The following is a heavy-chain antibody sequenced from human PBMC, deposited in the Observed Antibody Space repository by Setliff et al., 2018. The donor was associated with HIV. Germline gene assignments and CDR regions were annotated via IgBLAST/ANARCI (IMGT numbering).Heavy chain of an antibody. Sequence: GESLKISCQGSGYSFTTYWIGWVRQMPGKGLEWMGIIYPGDSDTRYSPSFQGQVTISADKSISTAYLQWSSLKASDTAMYYCARHRGRDSSFRYHDWFVKIWGQGTLVTVSS. D-gene: IGHD3-9*01. J-gene: IGHJ3*02. CDR2: IYPGDSDT. CDR1: GYSFTTYW. CDR3: ARHRGRDSSFRYHDWFVKI. V-gene: IGHV5-51*01.